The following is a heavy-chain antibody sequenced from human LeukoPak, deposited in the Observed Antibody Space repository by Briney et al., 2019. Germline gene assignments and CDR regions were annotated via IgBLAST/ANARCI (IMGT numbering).Heavy chain of an antibody. D-gene: IGHD4-23*01. CDR3: AKITVVTRTKGPFDY. CDR2: ISGSGGST. V-gene: IGHV3-23*01. CDR1: GFTFSSYA. Sequence: PGGSLRLSCAASGFTFSSYAMSWVRQAPGKGLEWVSAISGSGGSTYYADSVKGRFTISRDNSKNTLYLQMNSLRAEDTAVYYCAKITVVTRTKGPFDYWGQGTLVTVSS. J-gene: IGHJ4*02.